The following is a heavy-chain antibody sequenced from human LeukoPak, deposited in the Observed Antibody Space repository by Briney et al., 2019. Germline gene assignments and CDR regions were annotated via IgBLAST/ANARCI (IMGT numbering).Heavy chain of an antibody. CDR1: GFTFSSYT. V-gene: IGHV3-21*01. J-gene: IGHJ4*02. CDR2: ITSSGAYI. D-gene: IGHD3-22*01. Sequence: GGSLRLSCAGSGFTFSSYTMHWVRQAPGKGLEWVSSITSSGAYIYYSDSVKGRFTISRDNANNSLYLQMNSLGDEDTAVYYCARALPFHSSGYSVCPYWGQGTLVTVSS. CDR3: ARALPFHSSGYSVCPY.